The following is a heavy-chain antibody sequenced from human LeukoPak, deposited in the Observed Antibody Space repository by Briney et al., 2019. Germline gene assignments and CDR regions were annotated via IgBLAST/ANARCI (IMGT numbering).Heavy chain of an antibody. J-gene: IGHJ4*02. D-gene: IGHD4-17*01. Sequence: SETLSLTCSVSSSSFNTYYWSWIRQPAGKALEWIGRIHTSGSADYSPSLQSRVTISVDMSKKEFSLKLTSVTAADTAVYYCARDIVYSIDEDYGWGQGILVTVSS. CDR3: ARDIVYSIDEDYG. V-gene: IGHV4-4*07. CDR1: SSSFNTYY. CDR2: IHTSGSA.